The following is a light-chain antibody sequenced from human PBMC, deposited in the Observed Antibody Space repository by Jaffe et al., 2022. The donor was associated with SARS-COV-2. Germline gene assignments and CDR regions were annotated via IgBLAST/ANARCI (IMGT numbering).Light chain of an antibody. CDR2: RNS. J-gene: IGLJ2*01. V-gene: IGLV1-47*01. CDR3: AAWDGSLSGVV. CDR1: SSSIGGNY. Sequence: QSVLTQAPSASGTPGQRVTISCSGSSSSIGGNYVNWYQQLPGTAPKLLIYRNSERPSGVPDRISGSKSGTSASLAISGLRSEDEADYFCAAWDGSLSGVVFGGGTKLTVL.